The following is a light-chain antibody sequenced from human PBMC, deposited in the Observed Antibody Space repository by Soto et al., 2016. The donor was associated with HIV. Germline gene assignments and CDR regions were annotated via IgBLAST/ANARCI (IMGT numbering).Light chain of an antibody. J-gene: IGLJ2*01. CDR2: RDT. CDR1: NLGNTY. CDR3: NSRDSSGNHVV. V-gene: IGLV3-1*01. Sequence: SYELTQPPSVSVSPGQTASITCSGRNLGNTYASWYQQKPGQSPLMVIYRDTKRPSGIPDRFSGSNSGDTGSLTITGAQAEDEADYYCNSRDSSGNHVVFGGGTKLIVL.